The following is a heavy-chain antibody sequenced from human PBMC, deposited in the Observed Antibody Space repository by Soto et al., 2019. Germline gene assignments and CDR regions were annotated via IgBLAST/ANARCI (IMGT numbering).Heavy chain of an antibody. J-gene: IGHJ4*02. D-gene: IGHD4-4*01. CDR1: GGSISSGDYY. CDR2: IYYSGST. V-gene: IGHV4-30-4*01. CDR3: ARVPWFNYVPYFDY. Sequence: SETLSLTCTVSGGSISSGDYYWSWIRQPPGKGLEWIGYIYYSGSTYYNPSLKSRVTISVDTSKNQFSLKLSSVTAADTAVYYCARVPWFNYVPYFDYWGQGTLVTVSS.